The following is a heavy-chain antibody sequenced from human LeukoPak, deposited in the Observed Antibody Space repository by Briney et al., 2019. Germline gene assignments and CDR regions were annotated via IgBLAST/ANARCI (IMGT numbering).Heavy chain of an antibody. CDR3: ARGLGDFWTGYYYYYMDV. D-gene: IGHD3/OR15-3a*01. J-gene: IGHJ6*03. CDR1: GYTFTSYG. V-gene: IGHV1-18*01. CDR2: ISAYNGNT. Sequence: ASVKVSCKASGYTFTSYGISWVRQAPGQGLEWMGWISAYNGNTNYAQKFQGRVTMTRDTSISTAYMELSRLRSDDTAVYYCARGLGDFWTGYYYYYMDVWGKGTTVTVSS.